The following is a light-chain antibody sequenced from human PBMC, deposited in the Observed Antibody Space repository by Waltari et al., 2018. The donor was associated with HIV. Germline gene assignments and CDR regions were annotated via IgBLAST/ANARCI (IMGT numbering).Light chain of an antibody. CDR3: AVWDDSLSEYV. CDR2: SNN. J-gene: IGLJ1*01. Sequence: QSVLTQPPSASGTPGQRVTISCSGSSSNIGSNTVNWYQQLPGTAPKLLIYSNNQRPSGVPDRFSASKSGTSASLAISGLQSEDEAEYYCAVWDDSLSEYVFGPGTRVTVL. V-gene: IGLV1-44*01. CDR1: SSNIGSNT.